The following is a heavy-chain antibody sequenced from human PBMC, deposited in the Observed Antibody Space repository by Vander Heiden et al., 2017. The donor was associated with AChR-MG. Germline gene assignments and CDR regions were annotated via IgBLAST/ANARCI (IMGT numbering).Heavy chain of an antibody. J-gene: IGHJ4*02. CDR2: ISSSSSYI. CDR3: ARRYCSSTSCPPDY. D-gene: IGHD2-2*01. CDR1: GFTFSSYS. Sequence: EVQLVESGGGLVKPGGSLRLSCAASGFTFSSYSMNWVRQAPGKGLEWVSSISSSSSYIYYADSVKGRFTISRDNAKNSLYLQMNSLRAEDTAVYYCARRYCSSTSCPPDYWGQGTLVTVSS. V-gene: IGHV3-21*01.